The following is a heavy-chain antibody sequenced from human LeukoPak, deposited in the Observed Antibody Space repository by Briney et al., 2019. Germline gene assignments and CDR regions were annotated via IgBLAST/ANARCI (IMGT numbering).Heavy chain of an antibody. D-gene: IGHD1-26*01. Sequence: PSETLSLTCTVSGGSISTYYWSWIRQPPGKGLEWICYIYYTGSTSYNPSLKSRVTMSLDASKNQFSLELNSVTPADTAVYHCARGGNYWPQWWFDPWGRGTLVSVSS. CDR3: ARGGNYWPQWWFDP. CDR1: GGSISTYY. CDR2: IYYTGST. J-gene: IGHJ5*02. V-gene: IGHV4-59*01.